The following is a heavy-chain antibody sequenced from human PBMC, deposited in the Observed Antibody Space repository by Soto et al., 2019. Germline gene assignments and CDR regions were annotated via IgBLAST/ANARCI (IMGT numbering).Heavy chain of an antibody. CDR3: ARQGAVTVMFYYHGMDV. CDR1: GGSFGGYF. Sequence: QVQLQQWGAGLLKPSETLSLTSDVYGGSFGGYFWCWIRQPPGKGLEWIGEINHGGITNYNPSLKSRITISVDTSKNQFSLKLSSVTAADAAVYYCARQGAVTVMFYYHGMDVWGQGPSVTVSS. V-gene: IGHV4-34*02. J-gene: IGHJ6*02. D-gene: IGHD2-21*02. CDR2: INHGGIT.